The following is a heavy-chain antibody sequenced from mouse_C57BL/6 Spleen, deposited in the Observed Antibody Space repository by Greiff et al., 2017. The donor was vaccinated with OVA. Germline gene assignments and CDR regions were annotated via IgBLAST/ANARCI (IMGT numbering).Heavy chain of an antibody. CDR2: ISGGGGNT. CDR3: ARQKDYTLDY. J-gene: IGHJ2*01. V-gene: IGHV5-9*01. Sequence: EVQLKESGGGLVKPGGSLKLSCAASGFTFSSYTMSWVRQTPEKRLEWVATISGGGGNTYYPASVKGRFTISRDNAKNTLYLQMSSLRSEDTALYYCARQKDYTLDYWGQGTTLTVSS. D-gene: IGHD2-12*01. CDR1: GFTFSSYT.